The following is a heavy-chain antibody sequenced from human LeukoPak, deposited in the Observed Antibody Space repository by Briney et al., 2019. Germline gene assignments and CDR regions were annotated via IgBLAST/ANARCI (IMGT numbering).Heavy chain of an antibody. CDR2: IYYSGST. Sequence: SETLSLTCTVSGGSISSGGYYWSWIRQHPGKGLEWIGYIYYSGSTYYDPSLKSRVTISVDTSKNQFSLKLSSVTAADTAVYYCARCSSTYYYGMDVWGQGTTVTVSS. V-gene: IGHV4-31*03. J-gene: IGHJ6*02. CDR1: GGSISSGGYY. CDR3: ARCSSTYYYGMDV. D-gene: IGHD2-2*01.